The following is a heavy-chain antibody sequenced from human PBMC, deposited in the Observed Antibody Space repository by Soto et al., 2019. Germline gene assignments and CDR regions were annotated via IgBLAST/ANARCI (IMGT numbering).Heavy chain of an antibody. V-gene: IGHV1-18*04. D-gene: IGHD1-20*01. Sequence: GASVKVSCKASGYSFSSYGISWVRQAPGQGLEWMGWISAYNGNTNYVEKFQGRVAMTTDTSTSTAYLEVRSLRSDDAAVYFCARDPPITGSLRGAPLMAVWGQGTTVTVSS. CDR3: ARDPPITGSLRGAPLMAV. J-gene: IGHJ6*02. CDR1: GYSFSSYG. CDR2: ISAYNGNT.